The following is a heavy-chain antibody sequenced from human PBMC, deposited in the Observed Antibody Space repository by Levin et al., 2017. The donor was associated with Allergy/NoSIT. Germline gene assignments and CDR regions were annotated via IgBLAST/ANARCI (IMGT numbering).Heavy chain of an antibody. D-gene: IGHD5-12*01. CDR1: GGSISSYY. CDR3: ARVCSGYDGTLFWYFDR. CDR2: IYYSGST. Sequence: SETLSLTCTVSGGSISSYYWSWIRQPPGKGLEWIGYIYYSGSTNYNPSLKSRVTISVDTSKNQFSLKLSSVTAADTAVYYCARVCSGYDGTLFWYFDRWGRGTLVTVSS. V-gene: IGHV4-59*01. J-gene: IGHJ2*01.